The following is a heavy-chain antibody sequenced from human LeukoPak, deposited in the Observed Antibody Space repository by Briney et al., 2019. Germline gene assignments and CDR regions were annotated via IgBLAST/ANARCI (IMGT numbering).Heavy chain of an antibody. V-gene: IGHV4-59*08. Sequence: SETLSLTCTVSGGSIGSNYWAWIRQPPGKGLEYIGYIYYTGATNYNPSLKSRVTISVDTSKNQFSLKMTSVTAADTAVYFCAKYGNSGWVIDNWGQGTLVTVSS. D-gene: IGHD6-19*01. CDR3: AKYGNSGWVIDN. CDR1: GGSIGSNY. CDR2: IYYTGAT. J-gene: IGHJ4*02.